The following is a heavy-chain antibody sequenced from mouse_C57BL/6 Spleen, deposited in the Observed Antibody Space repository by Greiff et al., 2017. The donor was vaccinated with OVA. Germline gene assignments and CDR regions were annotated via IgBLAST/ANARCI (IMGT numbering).Heavy chain of an antibody. CDR1: GYTFTSYW. CDR3: ARHYYGSSYSAY. Sequence: QVQLQQPGAELVKPGASVKLSCKASGYTFTSYWMQWVKQRPGQGLEWIGEIDPSDSYTNYNQKFKGKATLTVDTSSSPAYMQLSSPTSEDSAVYYCARHYYGSSYSAYWGQGTLVTVSA. D-gene: IGHD1-1*01. CDR2: IDPSDSYT. V-gene: IGHV1-50*01. J-gene: IGHJ3*01.